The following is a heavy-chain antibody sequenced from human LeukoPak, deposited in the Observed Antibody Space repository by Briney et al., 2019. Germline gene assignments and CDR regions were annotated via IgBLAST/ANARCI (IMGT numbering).Heavy chain of an antibody. CDR2: ISAYNGNT. CDR1: GYTFTSYG. J-gene: IGHJ5*02. V-gene: IGHV1-18*01. Sequence: ASVKVSCKASGYTFTSYGISWVRQAPGQGLEWMGWISAYNGNTNYAQKLRGRVTMTTDTSTSTAYMELRSLRSDDTAVYYCARSFIVVVPAAHGGWFDPWGQGTLVTVSS. CDR3: ARSFIVVVPAAHGGWFDP. D-gene: IGHD2-2*01.